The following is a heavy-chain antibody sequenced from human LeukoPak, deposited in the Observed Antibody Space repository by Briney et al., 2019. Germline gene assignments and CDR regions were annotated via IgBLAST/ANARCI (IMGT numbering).Heavy chain of an antibody. CDR3: ARGYCSGGSCYSVENWFDP. Sequence: ASVKVSCKASGYTFTSYDINWVRQATGQGLEWMGWMNPNSGNTGYAQKFQGRVTMTRNTSISTAYMELSRLRSDDTAVYYCARGYCSGGSCYSVENWFDPWGQGTLVTVSS. CDR2: MNPNSGNT. J-gene: IGHJ5*02. CDR1: GYTFTSYD. V-gene: IGHV1-8*01. D-gene: IGHD2-15*01.